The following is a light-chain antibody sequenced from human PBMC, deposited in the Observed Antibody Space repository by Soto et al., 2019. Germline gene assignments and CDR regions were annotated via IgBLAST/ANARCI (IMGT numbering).Light chain of an antibody. CDR1: QSISSW. J-gene: IGKJ4*01. Sequence: DIPLTQSPSTQSASVGDRVTITCLASQSISSWLAWYQQKPGKAPKLLIYKASSLESGVPSRFSGSGSGTEFTLTISSLEPDDFATYYCQQYISYPLTFGGGTKVDIK. CDR3: QQYISYPLT. CDR2: KAS. V-gene: IGKV1-5*03.